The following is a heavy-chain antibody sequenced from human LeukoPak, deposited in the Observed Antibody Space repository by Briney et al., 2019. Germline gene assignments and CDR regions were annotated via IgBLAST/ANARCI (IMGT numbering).Heavy chain of an antibody. J-gene: IGHJ6*02. CDR3: ASKAIFGVVTAYYYYGMDV. D-gene: IGHD3-3*01. V-gene: IGHV1-2*02. CDR1: GYTFTGYY. Sequence: GASVKVSCKASGYTFTGYYMHWVRQAPGQGLEWMGWINPNSGGTNYAQKFQGRVTMTRDTSISTAYMELSRLRSDDTAVYYCASKAIFGVVTAYYYYGMDVWGQGTTVTVSS. CDR2: INPNSGGT.